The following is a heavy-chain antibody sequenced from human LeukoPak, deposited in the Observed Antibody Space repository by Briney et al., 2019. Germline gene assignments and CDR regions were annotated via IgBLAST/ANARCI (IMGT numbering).Heavy chain of an antibody. CDR3: ASRRIAAAGIVDY. V-gene: IGHV1-2*06. D-gene: IGHD6-13*01. CDR1: GGTFNNSA. J-gene: IGHJ4*02. Sequence: ASVKVSCKTSGGTFNNSAIRWVRQAPGQGLEWMGRSNPNSGGTNYAQKFQGRVTMTRNTSISTAYMELSRLRSDDTAVYYCASRRIAAAGIVDYWGQGTLVTVSS. CDR2: SNPNSGGT.